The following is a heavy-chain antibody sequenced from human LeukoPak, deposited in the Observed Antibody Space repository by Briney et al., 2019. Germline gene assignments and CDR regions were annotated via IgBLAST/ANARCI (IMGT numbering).Heavy chain of an antibody. J-gene: IGHJ4*02. CDR2: ISGSGGST. D-gene: IGHD1-1*01. CDR3: ATPTAGTWHFDY. Sequence: GGSLRLSCAASGFAFSSYAMSWVRQAPGKGLEWVSAISGSGGSTYYADSVKGRFTISRDNAKNSLYLQMNSLRAEDTAVYYCATPTAGTWHFDYWGQGTLVTVSS. V-gene: IGHV3-23*01. CDR1: GFAFSSYA.